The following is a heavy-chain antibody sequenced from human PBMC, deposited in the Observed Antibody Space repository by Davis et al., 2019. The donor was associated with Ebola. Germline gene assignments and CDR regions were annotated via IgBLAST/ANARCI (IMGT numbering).Heavy chain of an antibody. J-gene: IGHJ6*02. CDR2: ISYDGSNK. V-gene: IGHV3-30*03. CDR3: ARDLAEDFWSGYYRPVGYGMDV. D-gene: IGHD3-3*01. CDR1: GFTFSSYG. Sequence: PGGSLRLSCAASGFTFSSYGMHWVRQAPGKGLEWVAVISYDGSNKYYADSVKGRFTISRDNSKNTLYLQMNSLRAEDTAVYYCARDLAEDFWSGYYRPVGYGMDVWGQGTTVTVSS.